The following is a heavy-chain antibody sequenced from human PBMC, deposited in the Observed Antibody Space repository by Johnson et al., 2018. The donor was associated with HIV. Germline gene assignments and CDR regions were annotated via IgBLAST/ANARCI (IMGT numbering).Heavy chain of an antibody. CDR1: GFTFSSND. CDR3: ARAIGDGYPGMKAFDI. V-gene: IGHV3-13*01. CDR2: IGTAGDT. J-gene: IGHJ3*02. Sequence: VQLVESGGGLVQPGGSLRLSCAASGFTFSSNDMHWVRQATGKGLEWVSAIGTAGDTYYPGSVKGRFTISRENAKNSLYLQMNSLRAGDTAVYYCARAIGDGYPGMKAFDIWGQGTMVTVSS. D-gene: IGHD5-24*01.